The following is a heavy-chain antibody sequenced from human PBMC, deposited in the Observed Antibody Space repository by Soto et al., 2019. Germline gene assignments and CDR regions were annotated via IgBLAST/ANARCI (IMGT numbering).Heavy chain of an antibody. J-gene: IGHJ5*02. D-gene: IGHD2-2*01. CDR1: GGSFSGYY. CDR3: AIVEDIVVVPAANWFDP. Sequence: SETLSLTCAVYGGSFSGYYWSWIRQPPGKGLEWIGEINHSGSTNYNPSLKSRVTISVDTSKNQFSLKLSSVTAADTAVYYCAIVEDIVVVPAANWFDPWGQGTLVTVSS. V-gene: IGHV4-34*01. CDR2: INHSGST.